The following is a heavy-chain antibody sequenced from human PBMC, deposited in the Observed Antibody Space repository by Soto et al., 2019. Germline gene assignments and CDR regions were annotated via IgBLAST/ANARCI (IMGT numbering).Heavy chain of an antibody. J-gene: IGHJ4*02. CDR2: ISWNSGSI. Sequence: GGSLRLSCAASGFTFDDYAMHWVRQAPGKGLEWVSGISWNSGSIGYADSVKGRFTISRDNAKNSLYLQMNSLRAEDTALYYCAKDSGASSSWYGFDYWGQGTLVTVSS. CDR1: GFTFDDYA. V-gene: IGHV3-9*01. D-gene: IGHD6-13*01. CDR3: AKDSGASSSWYGFDY.